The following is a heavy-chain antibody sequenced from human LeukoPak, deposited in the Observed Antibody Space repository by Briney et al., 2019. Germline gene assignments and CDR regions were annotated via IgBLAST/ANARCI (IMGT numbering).Heavy chain of an antibody. CDR3: ARSRCEFCAFDM. V-gene: IGHV1-46*01. Sequence: GASVRVSCKASGYTFTSYYMNWVRQAPGQGLEWMGVINTSGGSTNYAQKFQGRVTMTRDTATSTVYMELSSLRSEDTAVYYCARSRCEFCAFDMWGQGTMVTVS. CDR1: GYTFTSYY. J-gene: IGHJ3*02. CDR2: INTSGGST. D-gene: IGHD2-2*01.